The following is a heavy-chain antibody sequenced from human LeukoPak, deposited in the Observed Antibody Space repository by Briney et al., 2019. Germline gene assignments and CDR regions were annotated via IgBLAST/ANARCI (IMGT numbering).Heavy chain of an antibody. CDR2: IRSKAYGGTT. D-gene: IGHD6-13*01. Sequence: GGSLRLSCAASGFSISGSAMNWVRQAPGKGLEWVGFIRSKAYGGTTEYAASVKGRFTISRDDSKSIAYLQMNSLKTEDTAVYYCTRGHIAAAGTNYWGQGTLVTVSS. J-gene: IGHJ4*02. CDR1: GFSISGSA. CDR3: TRGHIAAAGTNY. V-gene: IGHV3-49*04.